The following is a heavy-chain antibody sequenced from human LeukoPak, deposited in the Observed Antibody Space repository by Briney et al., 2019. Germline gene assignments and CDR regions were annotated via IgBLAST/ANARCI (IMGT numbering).Heavy chain of an antibody. J-gene: IGHJ4*02. V-gene: IGHV1-69*13. CDR1: GGTFSSYA. D-gene: IGHD3-10*01. CDR3: ARGLVSGLRGDFDY. CDR2: IIPIFGTA. Sequence: SVKVSCKASGGTFSSYAISWVRQAPGQGLEWMGGIIPIFGTANYAQKFQGRVTITADESTSTAYMELSSLRSEDTAVYYCARGLVSGLRGDFDYWGQGTLVTVSS.